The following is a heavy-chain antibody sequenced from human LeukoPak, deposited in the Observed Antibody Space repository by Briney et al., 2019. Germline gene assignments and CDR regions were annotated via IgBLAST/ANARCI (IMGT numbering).Heavy chain of an antibody. Sequence: SETLSLTCTVSGGSISSYYWNWIRQPPGKGLEWIGYIYYSGSTNYNPSLKSRVTISVDTSKNQFSLNLTSVTAADTAVYYCARGESIVGASFDYWGQGTLVTVSS. D-gene: IGHD1-26*01. CDR2: IYYSGST. CDR1: GGSISSYY. V-gene: IGHV4-59*01. CDR3: ARGESIVGASFDY. J-gene: IGHJ4*02.